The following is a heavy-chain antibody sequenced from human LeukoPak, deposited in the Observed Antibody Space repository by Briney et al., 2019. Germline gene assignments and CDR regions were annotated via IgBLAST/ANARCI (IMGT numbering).Heavy chain of an antibody. CDR3: ARGLPKQWLVPDY. J-gene: IGHJ4*02. CDR2: VYYSAST. V-gene: IGHV4-59*01. D-gene: IGHD6-19*01. CDR1: GGSISSYY. Sequence: SETLSLTCTVSGGSISSYYCSWIRQPPRTGLEWIGYVYYSASTNDNPSLTSRGTISVDTSKNQFPLKLSSVTASHTAVYYCARGLPKQWLVPDYWGQGTLVTVSS.